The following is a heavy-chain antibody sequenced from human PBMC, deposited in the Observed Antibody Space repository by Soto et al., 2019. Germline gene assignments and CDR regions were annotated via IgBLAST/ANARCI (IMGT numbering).Heavy chain of an antibody. CDR3: ARAHDAVDY. CDR1: GGTSGDFG. CDR2: ISGSGIST. J-gene: IGHJ4*02. V-gene: IGHV3-23*01. Sequence: PQRLPWRAAGGTSGDFGGSWVRQAPGRGLEWVSAISGSGISTFYADSVKGRFIISRDNSKNTLYLQLNSLKAEDTAVYFCARAHDAVDYWGQGTLVTVSS.